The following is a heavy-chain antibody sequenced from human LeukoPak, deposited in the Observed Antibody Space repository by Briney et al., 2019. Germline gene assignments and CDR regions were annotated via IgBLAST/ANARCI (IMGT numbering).Heavy chain of an antibody. CDR3: ARDRLRSDDILTGDGMDV. CDR2: ISYDGSNK. J-gene: IGHJ6*02. Sequence: PGKSLRLSCAASGFTFSGYPIHWVRQAPGKGLEWVAVISYDGSNKYYADSVKGRFTISRDNSKNTLYLQMNSLRAEDTAVYYCARDRLRSDDILTGDGMDVWGQGTRSPSP. CDR1: GFTFSGYP. V-gene: IGHV3-30-3*01. D-gene: IGHD3-9*01.